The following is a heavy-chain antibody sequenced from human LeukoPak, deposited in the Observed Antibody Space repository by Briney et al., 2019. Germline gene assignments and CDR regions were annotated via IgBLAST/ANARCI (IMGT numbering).Heavy chain of an antibody. Sequence: GGSLRLSCAASGFTFSSYWMHWVRQAPGKGLVWISRINGDGGSFNYAEYVKGGFTISRDNAKNTLYLQMNRLRAEDTAVYYCARVRTTVVTMDDALDVWGQGTMVTVSS. CDR1: GFTFSSYW. CDR2: INGDGGSF. J-gene: IGHJ3*01. CDR3: ARVRTTVVTMDDALDV. D-gene: IGHD4-23*01. V-gene: IGHV3-74*01.